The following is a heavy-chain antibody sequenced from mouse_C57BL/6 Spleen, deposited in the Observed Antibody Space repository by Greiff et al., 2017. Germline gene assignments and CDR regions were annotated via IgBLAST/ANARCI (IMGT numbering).Heavy chain of an antibody. CDR1: GYTFTSYW. CDR3: ARGTLYVRFAY. V-gene: IGHV1-50*01. D-gene: IGHD2-12*01. Sequence: VQLQQPGAELVMPGASVKLSCKASGYTFTSYWMQWVKQRPGQGLEWIGEIDPSDSYTNYNQKFKGKATLTVDTSSSTAYMQLSSLTSEDSAVYYCARGTLYVRFAYWGQGTLVTVSA. CDR2: IDPSDSYT. J-gene: IGHJ3*01.